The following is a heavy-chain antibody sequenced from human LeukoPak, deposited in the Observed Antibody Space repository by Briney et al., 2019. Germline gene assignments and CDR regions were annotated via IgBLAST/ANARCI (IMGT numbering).Heavy chain of an antibody. Sequence: SETLSLTCTVSGGSISSSSYYWGWIRQPPGKGLEWIGTFYSGGSTYYNPSLKSRVTISVDTSKNQFSLNLSSVIAADTAVYYCARRGGSYRPDAFDIWGQGTMVTVSS. D-gene: IGHD1-26*01. CDR3: ARRGGSYRPDAFDI. J-gene: IGHJ3*02. V-gene: IGHV4-39*01. CDR1: GGSISSSSYY. CDR2: FYSGGST.